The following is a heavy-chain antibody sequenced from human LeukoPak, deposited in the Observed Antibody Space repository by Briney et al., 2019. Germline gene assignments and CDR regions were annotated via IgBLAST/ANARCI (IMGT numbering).Heavy chain of an antibody. CDR3: ARGYSSGWYWLGY. CDR2: IIPIFGTA. J-gene: IGHJ4*02. CDR1: GGTFSSYA. D-gene: IGHD6-19*01. Sequence: SVKVSCKASGGTFSSYAISWVRQAPGQGLEWMGGIIPIFGTANYAQQFQGRVTITADESTSTAYMELSSLRSEDTAVYYYARGYSSGWYWLGYWGQGTLVTVSS. V-gene: IGHV1-69*13.